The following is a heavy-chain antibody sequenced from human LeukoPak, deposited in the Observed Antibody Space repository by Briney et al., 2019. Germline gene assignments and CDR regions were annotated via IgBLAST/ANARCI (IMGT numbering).Heavy chain of an antibody. V-gene: IGHV3-11*04. CDR2: NSGTGTTI. J-gene: IGHJ4*02. CDR3: AVQITMIVVVPYFDY. D-gene: IGHD3-22*01. CDR1: GLTFSDYY. Sequence: GGSLRLSCAASGLTFSDYYMTWIRQAPGKGLEWVSSNSGTGTTIYSADSVRGRFTVSRDNARNSLFLHMNSLRAEDTAVYYCAVQITMIVVVPYFDYWGQGTLVTVSS.